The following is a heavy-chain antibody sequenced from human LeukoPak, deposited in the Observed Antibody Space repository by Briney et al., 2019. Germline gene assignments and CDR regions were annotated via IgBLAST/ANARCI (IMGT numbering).Heavy chain of an antibody. CDR3: ARDRGIPAAHGAFDI. Sequence: SQTLSLTCAISGDSVSSNSGAWNWMTQSPSRGLEWLVSTYYRSRWYHDDAESVKGRIIINPDTSKNQFSLQLNSVTPEDTAVYYCARDRGIPAAHGAFDIWGQGTMVTDTS. V-gene: IGHV6-1*01. D-gene: IGHD6-13*01. CDR2: TYYRSRWYH. J-gene: IGHJ3*02. CDR1: GDSVSSNSGA.